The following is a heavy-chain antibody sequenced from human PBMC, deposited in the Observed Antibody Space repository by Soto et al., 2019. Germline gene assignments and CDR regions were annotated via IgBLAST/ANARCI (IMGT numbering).Heavy chain of an antibody. D-gene: IGHD3-10*01. CDR3: ARTLYGSGSYQFSSYYYYYMDV. V-gene: IGHV3-33*01. CDR2: IWYDGSNK. Sequence: GGSLRLSCAASGFTFSSYGMHWVRQAPGKGLEWVAVIWYDGSNKYYADSVKGRFTISRDNSKNTLYLQMNSLRAEDTAVYYCARTLYGSGSYQFSSYYYYYMDVWGKGTTVTVSS. J-gene: IGHJ6*03. CDR1: GFTFSSYG.